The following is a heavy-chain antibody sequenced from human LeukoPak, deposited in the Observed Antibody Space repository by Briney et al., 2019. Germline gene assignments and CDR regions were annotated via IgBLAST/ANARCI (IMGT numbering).Heavy chain of an antibody. D-gene: IGHD2-2*01. CDR3: ARARPGAYCGTTSCFSDY. J-gene: IGHJ4*02. V-gene: IGHV1-18*01. Sequence: ASVKVSCKASGYIXTSYGISRVRQGPGQGLEWVGWISPYNGNTKFAPNLQDRVTMTTDTSTATAYMELRSLRLNDTAVYFCARARPGAYCGTTSCFSDYWGQGTLVTVSS. CDR2: ISPYNGNT. CDR1: GYIXTSYG.